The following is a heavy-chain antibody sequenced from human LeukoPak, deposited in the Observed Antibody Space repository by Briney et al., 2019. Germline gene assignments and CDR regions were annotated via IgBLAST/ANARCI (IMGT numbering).Heavy chain of an antibody. D-gene: IGHD2-8*01. Sequence: ASVKVSCKASGYTFTNYGISWVRQAPGQGLEWMGWISAYSGNTNYAQNLQGRVTMTTDTSTSTAYMELRSLRSDDTAVYYCGRNGVVAENRLYVDYWGQGTLVTVSS. CDR3: GRNGVVAENRLYVDY. CDR1: GYTFTNYG. J-gene: IGHJ4*02. CDR2: ISAYSGNT. V-gene: IGHV1-18*01.